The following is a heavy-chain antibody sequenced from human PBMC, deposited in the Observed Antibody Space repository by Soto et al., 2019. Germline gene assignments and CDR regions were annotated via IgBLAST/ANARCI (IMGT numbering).Heavy chain of an antibody. CDR3: AGGGGMDV. Sequence: QVQLVESGGGVVQPGRSLRLSCAASGFTFSSYAMHWVRQAPGKGLEWVAVISYDGSNKYYADSVKGRFTISRDNSKNPLYLHMNSLRAEDRAVYYCAGGGGMDVWGQGTTVTVSS. CDR2: ISYDGSNK. J-gene: IGHJ6*02. V-gene: IGHV3-30-3*01. D-gene: IGHD3-16*01. CDR1: GFTFSSYA.